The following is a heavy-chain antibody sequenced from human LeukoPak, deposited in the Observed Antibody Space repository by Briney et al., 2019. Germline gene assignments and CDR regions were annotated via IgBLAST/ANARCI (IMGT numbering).Heavy chain of an antibody. CDR2: IGEDGSEK. CDR3: ARASSRGTVDY. D-gene: IGHD6-6*01. V-gene: IGHV3-7*04. CDR1: GFIFSSYW. J-gene: IGHJ4*02. Sequence: GGSLRLSCAASGFIFSSYWMSWVRQAPGKGMEWMANIGEDGSEKYYVDSVKGRFTISRDNAKNSLYLQINSLRAEDTAVYYCARASSRGTVDYWGQGTLVTVSS.